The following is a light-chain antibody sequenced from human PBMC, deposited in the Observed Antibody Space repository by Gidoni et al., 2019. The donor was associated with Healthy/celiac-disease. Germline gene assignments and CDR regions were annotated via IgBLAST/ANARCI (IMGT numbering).Light chain of an antibody. CDR2: KAS. CDR1: QSISSW. J-gene: IGKJ1*01. CDR3: QQYNSPPET. Sequence: DISMTQSPSTLSASVGDRVTITCRASQSISSWLAWYQQKPGKAPKLLIYKASSLESGVPSMFSGSGSGTEFTLTISSMQPDDFATYYCQQYNSPPETFGQGTKVEIK. V-gene: IGKV1-5*03.